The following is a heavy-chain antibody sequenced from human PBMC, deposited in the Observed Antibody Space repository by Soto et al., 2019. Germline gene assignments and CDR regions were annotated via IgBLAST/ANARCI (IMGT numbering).Heavy chain of an antibody. Sequence: PGESLKISCKGSGYSFTSYWISWVRQMPGKGLEWMGRIDPSDSYTNYSPSFQGHVTISADKSISTAYLQWSSLKASDTAMYYCARHPDFWTYYYYGMDVWGQGTKVTVSS. CDR2: IDPSDSYT. J-gene: IGHJ6*02. CDR1: GYSFTSYW. D-gene: IGHD3-3*01. V-gene: IGHV5-10-1*01. CDR3: ARHPDFWTYYYYGMDV.